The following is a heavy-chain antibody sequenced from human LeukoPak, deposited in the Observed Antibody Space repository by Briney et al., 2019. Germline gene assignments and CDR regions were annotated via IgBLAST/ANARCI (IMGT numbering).Heavy chain of an antibody. Sequence: PGRSLRLSCAASGFTFSSYAMHWVRQAPGKGLEWVAVISYDGSNKYYADSVKGRFTISRDNSKNTLYLQMNSLRAEDTAVYYCARDKGLYDSSSGFDPWGQGTLVTVSS. V-gene: IGHV3-30*01. D-gene: IGHD3-22*01. J-gene: IGHJ5*02. CDR2: ISYDGSNK. CDR1: GFTFSSYA. CDR3: ARDKGLYDSSSGFDP.